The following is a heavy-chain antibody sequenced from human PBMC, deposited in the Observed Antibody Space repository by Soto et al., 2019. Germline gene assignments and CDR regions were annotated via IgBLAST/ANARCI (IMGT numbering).Heavy chain of an antibody. Sequence: EVQLVESGGGLVQPGGSLRLSCAASGFTDSSHWMHWVRQAPWKGLVWVSRINSDGSTTNYADSVKGRFTISRANAKNTLFLQMNSLRVEDTAVYYCATGLEDHSSSWYDYWGAGTLATVSS. D-gene: IGHD6-13*01. CDR2: INSDGSTT. J-gene: IGHJ4*02. CDR3: ATGLEDHSSSWYDY. CDR1: GFTDSSHW. V-gene: IGHV3-74*01.